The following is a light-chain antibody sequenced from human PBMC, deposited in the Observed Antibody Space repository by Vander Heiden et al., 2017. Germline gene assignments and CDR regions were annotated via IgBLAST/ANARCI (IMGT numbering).Light chain of an antibody. CDR2: SIS. V-gene: IGKV1-39*01. CDR3: QQSYGTRYS. Sequence: DIQVTQPPSSLSASVGDTVTMTCRTSRDVSIYLSWYQQRPGKAPELVLYSISKVRFGVPSRFSGSGSGTEFTLTITSVQPEDFATYFCQQSYGTRYSFGQGTRVEIK. J-gene: IGKJ2*01. CDR1: RDVSIY.